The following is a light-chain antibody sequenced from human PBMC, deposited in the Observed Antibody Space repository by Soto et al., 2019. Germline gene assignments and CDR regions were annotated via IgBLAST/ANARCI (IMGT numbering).Light chain of an antibody. Sequence: LQMADTPSTMPASVGNKVTITVQVSQGISSWLAWYQQKPGKAPKLLLYAAYSLQSGVPSRFSGRGSGTDFTLTISSLQPEDFATYYCHQANSFRWTFGQGRKVDIK. CDR1: QGISSW. CDR2: AAY. CDR3: HQANSFRWT. V-gene: IGKV1-12*01. J-gene: IGKJ1*01.